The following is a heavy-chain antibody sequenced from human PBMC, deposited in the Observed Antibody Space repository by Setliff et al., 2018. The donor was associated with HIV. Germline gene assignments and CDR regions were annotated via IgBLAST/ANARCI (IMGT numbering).Heavy chain of an antibody. Sequence: NPSETLSLTCTVSGGSISSYYWSWIRQPAGKGLEWIVRIYTSGSTNYNPSLKSRVTMSVDTSKNQFSLKLSSVTAEDTAVYYCARVGQQQLVLNDAFDIWGQGTMVTVSS. CDR2: IYTSGST. CDR1: GGSISSYY. CDR3: ARVGQQQLVLNDAFDI. D-gene: IGHD6-13*01. V-gene: IGHV4-4*07. J-gene: IGHJ3*02.